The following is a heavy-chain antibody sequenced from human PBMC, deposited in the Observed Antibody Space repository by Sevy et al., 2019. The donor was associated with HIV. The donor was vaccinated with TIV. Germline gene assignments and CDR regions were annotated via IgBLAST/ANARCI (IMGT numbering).Heavy chain of an antibody. CDR2: FFHSGTT. V-gene: IGHV4-59*01. Sequence: SETLSLTCLVSDASITTNYWSWIRQAPGKGLEWIGYFFHSGTTNYNHSLKSRVTISGDTSKNEFSLRLTSVTAADTAVYYCARSRAYPRDSDDGFANWGQGTMVTVSS. J-gene: IGHJ3*02. CDR3: ARSRAYPRDSDDGFAN. D-gene: IGHD2-21*01. CDR1: DASITTNY.